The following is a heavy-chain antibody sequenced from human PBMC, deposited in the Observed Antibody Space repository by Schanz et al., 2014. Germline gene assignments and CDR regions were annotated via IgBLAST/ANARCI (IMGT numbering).Heavy chain of an antibody. D-gene: IGHD6-19*01. CDR2: INAANGNT. Sequence: QVQLVQSGAEVKKPGASVKVSCKASGYSFISHAIHWVRQAPGQRLEWMGWINAANGNTNYAQKLQGRVTMTTDTSTSTAYMELRSLRSDDTAVYYCARGGYSSGWYDRDIAHFDYWGQGTLXTVSS. CDR3: ARGGYSSGWYDRDIAHFDY. V-gene: IGHV1-18*01. J-gene: IGHJ4*02. CDR1: GYSFISHA.